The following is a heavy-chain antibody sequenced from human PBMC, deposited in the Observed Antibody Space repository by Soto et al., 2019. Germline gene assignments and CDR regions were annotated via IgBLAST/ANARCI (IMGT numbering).Heavy chain of an antibody. D-gene: IGHD3-3*01. V-gene: IGHV2-26*01. J-gene: IGHJ4*02. CDR3: ARGDTYYDFWSGYYPPNYYFDY. CDR1: GFSLSNARMG. Sequence: QVTLKESGPVLVKPTETLTLTCTVSGFSLSNARMGVSWIRQPPGKALEWLAHIFSNDEKSCSTSLKSRLTISKDTSKSQVVLTMTNMDPVDTATYYCARGDTYYDFWSGYYPPNYYFDYWGQGTLVTVSS. CDR2: IFSNDEK.